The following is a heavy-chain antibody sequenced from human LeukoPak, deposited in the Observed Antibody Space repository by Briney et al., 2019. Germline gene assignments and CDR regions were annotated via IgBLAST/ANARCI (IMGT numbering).Heavy chain of an antibody. CDR2: IYYSGST. J-gene: IGHJ3*02. CDR1: GGSISSSSYY. D-gene: IGHD6-13*01. CDR3: ARGTAAADAKHAFDI. V-gene: IGHV4-39*07. Sequence: SETLSLTCTVSGGSISSSSYYWGWIRQPPGKGLEWIGSIYYSGSTYYNPSLKSRVTISVDTSKNQFSLKLSSVTAADTAVYYCARGTAAADAKHAFDIWGQGTMVTVSS.